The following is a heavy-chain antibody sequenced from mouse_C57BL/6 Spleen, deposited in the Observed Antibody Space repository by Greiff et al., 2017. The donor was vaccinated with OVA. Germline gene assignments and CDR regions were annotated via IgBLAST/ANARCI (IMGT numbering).Heavy chain of an antibody. V-gene: IGHV5-4*01. CDR3: ARDGVITTPVGAMDY. Sequence: EVMLVESGGGLVKPGGSLKLSCAASGFTFSSYAMSWVRQTPEKRLEWVATISDGGSYTYYPDNVKGRFTISRDNAKNNLYLQMSHLKSEDTAMYYCARDGVITTPVGAMDYWGQGTSVTVSS. D-gene: IGHD1-1*01. CDR2: ISDGGSYT. CDR1: GFTFSSYA. J-gene: IGHJ4*01.